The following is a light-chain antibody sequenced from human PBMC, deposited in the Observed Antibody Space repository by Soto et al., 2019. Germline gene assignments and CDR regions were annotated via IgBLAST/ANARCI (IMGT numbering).Light chain of an antibody. V-gene: IGLV2-14*01. CDR3: SSYTSTTSLVV. J-gene: IGLJ2*01. Sequence: QSALTQPASVSGSPGQSITISCTVTSSDVGGYHYVSWYQHHPGKVPKLMIFDVTTRPPGVSSRFSGSKSGNTASLTISGLQAEDEAHYYSSSYTSTTSLVVFGGGTKVTVL. CDR1: SSDVGGYHY. CDR2: DVT.